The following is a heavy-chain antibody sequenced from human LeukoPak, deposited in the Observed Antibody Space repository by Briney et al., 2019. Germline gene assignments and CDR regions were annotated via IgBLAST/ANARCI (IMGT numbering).Heavy chain of an antibody. V-gene: IGHV3-74*01. CDR2: INSDGSST. D-gene: IGHD6-19*01. J-gene: IGHJ4*02. CDR3: ARGSEWLAFFDY. CDR1: GFTFSSYW. Sequence: GGSLRLSCAASGFTFSSYWMHWVRQAPGKGLVWVSRINSDGSSTSYADSVKGRFTISRDNAKNTLYLQMNSLRAEDTAVYYCARGSEWLAFFDYWGQGTLVTVSS.